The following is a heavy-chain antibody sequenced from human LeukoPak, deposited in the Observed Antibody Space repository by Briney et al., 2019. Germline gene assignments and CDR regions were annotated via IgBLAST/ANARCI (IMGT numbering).Heavy chain of an antibody. CDR2: ISSSRGHI. CDR1: GFTFSRYI. CDR3: AGGRSINSSFFDI. Sequence: GGSLRLSCAASGFTFSRYIMTWVRRAPGKGLEWISSISSSRGHIYYADSVRGRFTISRDNAQNPLFLQMKSLRAEHTAVYYCAGGRSINSSFFDIWGQGTLVTVSS. D-gene: IGHD2-2*01. V-gene: IGHV3-21*01. J-gene: IGHJ4*02.